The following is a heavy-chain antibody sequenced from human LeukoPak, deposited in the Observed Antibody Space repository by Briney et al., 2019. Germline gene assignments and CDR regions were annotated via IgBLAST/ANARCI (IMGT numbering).Heavy chain of an antibody. V-gene: IGHV3-23*01. CDR2: ISGSGGST. J-gene: IGHJ6*04. CDR3: AKDPRTLGVPADV. CDR1: GFTFSSYA. D-gene: IGHD2-2*01. Sequence: GGSLRLSWAASGFTFSSYAMNWVSQAPGKGLEWVSTISGSGGSTYYADSVKGRFTISRDNSKNTLYLQMNSLRAEDTAVYYCAKDPRTLGVPADVWGKGTTVTVSS.